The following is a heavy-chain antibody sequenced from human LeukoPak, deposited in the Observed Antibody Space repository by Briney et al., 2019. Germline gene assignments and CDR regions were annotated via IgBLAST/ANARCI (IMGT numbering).Heavy chain of an antibody. CDR3: ARSRHDYGDYEGDDY. CDR2: ISAYNGNT. Sequence: ASVKVSCKASGYTFTSYGISWVRQAPGQGLEWMGWISAYNGNTNYAQKLQGRVTMTTDTSTSTAYMELRSLRSDDTAVYYCARSRHDYGDYEGDDYWGQGTLVTVSS. D-gene: IGHD4-17*01. CDR1: GYTFTSYG. J-gene: IGHJ4*02. V-gene: IGHV1-18*01.